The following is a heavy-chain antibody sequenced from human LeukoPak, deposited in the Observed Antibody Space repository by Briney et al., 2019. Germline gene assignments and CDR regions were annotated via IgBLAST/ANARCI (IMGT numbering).Heavy chain of an antibody. Sequence: SETLSLTCTVSGGSISSGGYYWSWIRQPPGKGLEWIGSIFHTGSTYFNLSLKSRVTISVDTSKNQFSLRLSSVTAADTAVYYCARFRGSYVDYWGQGTLVTVSS. CDR3: ARFRGSYVDY. J-gene: IGHJ4*02. CDR1: GGSISSGGYY. D-gene: IGHD1-26*01. CDR2: IFHTGST. V-gene: IGHV4-39*07.